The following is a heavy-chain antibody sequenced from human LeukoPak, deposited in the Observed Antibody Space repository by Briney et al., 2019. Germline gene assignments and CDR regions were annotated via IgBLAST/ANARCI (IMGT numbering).Heavy chain of an antibody. CDR1: GGSISSGDYY. CDR3: AGHHPRNTVDF. Sequence: PSETLSLTCTVSGGSISSGDYYWSWIRQPPGKGLEWIGYIYYSGSTYYNPSLKSRVTISVDTSKNQFSLKLSSVTAADTAVYYCAGHHPRNTVDFWGQGTLVTVSS. J-gene: IGHJ4*02. D-gene: IGHD2-8*02. V-gene: IGHV4-30-4*01. CDR2: IYYSGST.